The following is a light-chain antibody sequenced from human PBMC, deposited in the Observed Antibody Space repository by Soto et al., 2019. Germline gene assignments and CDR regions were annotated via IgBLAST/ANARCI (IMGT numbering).Light chain of an antibody. J-gene: IGLJ3*02. Sequence: NFMLTQPHSVSESPGKTVTISCTRTSGSIASNYVQWFQQRPGSSPTTVMFEDYQRPSGVPDRFSGSIDSSSNSASLTISGLRTEDEADYYCQSYDSDNQVFGGGTKLTVL. CDR2: EDY. V-gene: IGLV6-57*01. CDR3: QSYDSDNQV. CDR1: SGSIASNY.